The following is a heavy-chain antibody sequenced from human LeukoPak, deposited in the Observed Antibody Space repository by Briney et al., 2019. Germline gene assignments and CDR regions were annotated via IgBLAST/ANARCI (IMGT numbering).Heavy chain of an antibody. Sequence: GGSLRLSCAASGFTFSSYWMSWVRQAPGKGLEWVANIKQDGSEKYYVDSVKGRFTISRDNAKNSLYLQMNSLRVEDTAVYYCAREPGLWPFDYWGQGTLVTVSS. V-gene: IGHV3-7*01. CDR1: GFTFSSYW. CDR3: AREPGLWPFDY. D-gene: IGHD5-18*01. J-gene: IGHJ4*02. CDR2: IKQDGSEK.